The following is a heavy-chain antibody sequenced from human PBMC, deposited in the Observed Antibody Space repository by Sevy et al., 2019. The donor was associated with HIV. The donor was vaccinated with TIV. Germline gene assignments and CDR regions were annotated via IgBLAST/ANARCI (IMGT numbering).Heavy chain of an antibody. D-gene: IGHD2-8*01. V-gene: IGHV3-23*01. CDR3: AREGCTKPHDY. CDR2: LSFGCGEI. Sequence: GGSLRLSCAASGFTFSKYSMSWVRQPPGKGLEWVSTLSFGCGEINHADSVKGRFTISRDNFKNSLYLQMNNLRAEDTAVYYCAREGCTKPHDYWGQGTLVTVS. J-gene: IGHJ4*02. CDR1: GFTFSKYS.